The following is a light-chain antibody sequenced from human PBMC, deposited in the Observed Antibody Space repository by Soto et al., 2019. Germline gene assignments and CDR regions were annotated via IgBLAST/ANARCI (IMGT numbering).Light chain of an antibody. V-gene: IGLV1-47*01. CDR1: SSNIGSNY. CDR2: RNN. Sequence: QSVLTQPPSASGTPGQRVTISCSGSSSNIGSNYVYWYQQLPGTAPKLLIYRNNQRPSGVPDRFSGSKSGTSASLAISGLRSEDEADYYCAAWDDSRSGRYVFGTGTKLTVL. CDR3: AAWDDSRSGRYV. J-gene: IGLJ1*01.